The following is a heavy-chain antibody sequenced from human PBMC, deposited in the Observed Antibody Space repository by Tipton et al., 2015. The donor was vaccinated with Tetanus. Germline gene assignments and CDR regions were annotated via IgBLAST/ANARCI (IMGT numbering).Heavy chain of an antibody. CDR2: VDRSGTT. CDR1: GGSLRSGDHY. J-gene: IGHJ5*02. CDR3: ARGSDIVVVPGVTRADWFDP. D-gene: IGHD2-2*01. Sequence: TLPLTCTVSGGSLRSGDHYWSWIRQPAGKGLEWIGRVDRSGTTAYNPSLKGRVTMSLDASKNQFSLKLTSVTAADTAMYYCARGSDIVVVPGVTRADWFDPWGQGTLVTVSS. V-gene: IGHV4-61*02.